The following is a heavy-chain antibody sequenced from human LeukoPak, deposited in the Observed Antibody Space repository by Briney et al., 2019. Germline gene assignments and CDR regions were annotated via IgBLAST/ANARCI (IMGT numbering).Heavy chain of an antibody. CDR2: IYYSGIT. CDR3: ARRVTSSACYRDDY. Sequence: SETLSLTCTVSGGSISSYYWSWIRQPPGKGLEWIGYIYYSGITNYNPSLKSRVTISEDTSKNQFSLKLSSVTPADTAVYYCARRVTSSACYRDDYWGQGTLVTVSS. J-gene: IGHJ4*02. D-gene: IGHD2-15*01. V-gene: IGHV4-59*08. CDR1: GGSISSYY.